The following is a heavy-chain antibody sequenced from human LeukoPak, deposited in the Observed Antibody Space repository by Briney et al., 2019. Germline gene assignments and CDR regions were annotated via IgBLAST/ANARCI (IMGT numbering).Heavy chain of an antibody. CDR3: ASGSSGYDYNDY. D-gene: IGHD5-12*01. J-gene: IGHJ4*02. Sequence: GGSLRLSCAASGFTFSSYSMNWVRQAPGKGLEWVSSISSGSSYIYYADSVKGRFTISRDNAKNSLYLQTNSLRAEDTAVYYCASGSSGYDYNDYWGQGTLVTVSS. CDR1: GFTFSSYS. V-gene: IGHV3-21*01. CDR2: ISSGSSYI.